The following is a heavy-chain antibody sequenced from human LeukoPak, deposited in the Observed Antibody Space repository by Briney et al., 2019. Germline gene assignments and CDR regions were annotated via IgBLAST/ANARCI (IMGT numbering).Heavy chain of an antibody. J-gene: IGHJ4*02. D-gene: IGHD1-26*01. Sequence: ASVKVSCKASGYTFTDSYMHWVRQAPGQGLEWMGWINPNSGGTYYTQKFQGRVTMTRDTSISTAYMELSSLRSDDTAVYYCARGGYSGTEKPNDYWGQGTLVTVSS. CDR3: ARGGYSGTEKPNDY. CDR2: INPNSGGT. V-gene: IGHV1-2*02. CDR1: GYTFTDSY.